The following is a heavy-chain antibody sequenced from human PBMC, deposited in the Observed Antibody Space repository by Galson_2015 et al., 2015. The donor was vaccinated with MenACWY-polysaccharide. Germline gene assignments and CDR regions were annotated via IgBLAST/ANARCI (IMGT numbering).Heavy chain of an antibody. CDR1: GYTFSTYD. CDR3: ARDQGETFSVPGAMAH. D-gene: IGHD2/OR15-2a*01. J-gene: IGHJ4*02. Sequence: SVKVSCKASGYTFSTYDITWVRQAPGQGLEWLGRVRKYRDETSYEQKVQGRVIMTKDTSAGTLYLGLRGLTSDDTAVYFCARDQGETFSVPGAMAHWGQGTLVIVSS. V-gene: IGHV1-18*04. CDR2: VRKYRDET.